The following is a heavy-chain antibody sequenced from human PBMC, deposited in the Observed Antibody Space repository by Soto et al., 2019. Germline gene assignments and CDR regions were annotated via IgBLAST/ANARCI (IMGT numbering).Heavy chain of an antibody. V-gene: IGHV1-18*01. CDR2: ISGYHGNT. J-gene: IGHJ4*02. CDR1: GYTFTSYG. D-gene: IGHD5-12*01. CDR3: ARDPFGYSGYSDY. Sequence: ASVKVSCKASGYTFTSYGMSWVRQAPGQGLEWMGGISGYHGNTNYVQKFQGRVTITTDKSTSTAYMELSSLRSEDTAVYYCARDPFGYSGYSDYWGQGTLVTVSS.